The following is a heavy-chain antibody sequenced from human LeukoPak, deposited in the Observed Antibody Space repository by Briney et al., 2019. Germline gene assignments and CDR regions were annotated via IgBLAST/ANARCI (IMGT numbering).Heavy chain of an antibody. CDR1: GGTFSSYA. Sequence: SVKVSCKASGGTFSSYAISWVRQAPGQGLEWMGGIIPIFGTANYAQKFQGRVTITTDESTSTAYMELSSLRSEDTAVYYCARGALPRQSLYSSSWYYFDYWGQGTLVTVSS. D-gene: IGHD6-13*01. CDR2: IIPIFGTA. J-gene: IGHJ4*02. CDR3: ARGALPRQSLYSSSWYYFDY. V-gene: IGHV1-69*05.